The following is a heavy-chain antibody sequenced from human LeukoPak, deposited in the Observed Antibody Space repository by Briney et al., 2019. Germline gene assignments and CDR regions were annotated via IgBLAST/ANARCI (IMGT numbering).Heavy chain of an antibody. CDR1: GYTFTTYG. CDR3: ARXLIAVRPGWFDP. J-gene: IGHJ5*02. V-gene: IGHV1-18*01. Sequence: GASVKVSCKASGYTFTTYGISWVRLAPGQGLEWMGWISAYNGNTNYAQQFQGRVTMTTDTSMSTAYMELRSLRSDDTAVYYCARXLIAVRPGWFDPWGQGSLVTVXS. D-gene: IGHD6-6*01. CDR2: ISAYNGNT.